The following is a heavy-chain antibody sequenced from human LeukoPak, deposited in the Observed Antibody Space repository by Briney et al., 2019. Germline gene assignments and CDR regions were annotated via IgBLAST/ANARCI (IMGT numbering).Heavy chain of an antibody. CDR2: ISRSGGSI. CDR1: GFTFSSYG. CDR3: AKTLGYGGYFLDV. V-gene: IGHV3-23*01. Sequence: PGGSLRLSCAASGFTFSSYGMSWARQAPGKGLEWVSAISRSGGSIFYVDSVKGRFTISRDNSKNTLYLQMNSLRAEDTAVYYCAKTLGYGGYFLDVWGKGTTVTVSS. J-gene: IGHJ6*03. D-gene: IGHD5-12*01.